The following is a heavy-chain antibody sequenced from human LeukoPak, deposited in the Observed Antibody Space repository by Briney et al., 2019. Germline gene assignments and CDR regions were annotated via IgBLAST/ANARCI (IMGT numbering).Heavy chain of an antibody. CDR3: ASAIFGVIINPFDY. D-gene: IGHD3-3*01. V-gene: IGHV3-30*04. Sequence: GGSLRLSCSASGFTFSSYAMHWARQAPGKGLEWVAVISYDGSNKYYADSVKGRFTISRDNSKNTLYLQMNSLRAEDTAVYYCASAIFGVIINPFDYWGQGTLVTVSS. CDR2: ISYDGSNK. J-gene: IGHJ4*02. CDR1: GFTFSSYA.